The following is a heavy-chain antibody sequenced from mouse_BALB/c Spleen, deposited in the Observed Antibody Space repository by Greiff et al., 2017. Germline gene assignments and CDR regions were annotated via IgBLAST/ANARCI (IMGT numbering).Heavy chain of an antibody. Sequence: EVQLVESGPGLVKPSQSLSLTCSVTGYSITSGYYWNWIRQFPGNKLEWMGYISYDGSNNYNPSLKNRISITRDTSKNQFFLKLNSVTTEDTATYYCARAYGSSYVNWYFDVWGAGTTVTVSS. CDR1: GYSITSGYY. D-gene: IGHD1-1*01. V-gene: IGHV3-6*02. J-gene: IGHJ1*01. CDR2: ISYDGSN. CDR3: ARAYGSSYVNWYFDV.